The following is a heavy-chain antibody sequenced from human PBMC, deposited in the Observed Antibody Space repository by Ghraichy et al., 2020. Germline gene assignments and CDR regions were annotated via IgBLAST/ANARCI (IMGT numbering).Heavy chain of an antibody. Sequence: SETLSLTCTVSGGSISSSSYYWGWIRQPPGKGLEWIGSIYYSGSTYYNPSLKSRVTISVDTSKNQFSLKLSSVTAADTAVYYCARGIRFLDHYYYYYMDVWGKGTTVTVSS. J-gene: IGHJ6*03. D-gene: IGHD3-3*01. CDR3: ARGIRFLDHYYYYYMDV. V-gene: IGHV4-39*07. CDR1: GGSISSSSYY. CDR2: IYYSGST.